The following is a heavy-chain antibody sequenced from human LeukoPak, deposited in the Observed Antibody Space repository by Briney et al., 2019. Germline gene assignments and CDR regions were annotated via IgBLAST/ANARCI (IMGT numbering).Heavy chain of an antibody. CDR1: GYTFTSYG. D-gene: IGHD3-22*01. CDR2: ISAYNGNT. V-gene: IGHV1-18*01. Sequence: ASVKVSCKTSGYTFTSYGNSWVRQAPGQGLEWMGWISAYNGNTNYAQKLQGRVTMTTDTSTSTAYMELRSLRSDDAAVYYCARAGLHDSSGYYYEVGVLGGWGQGTLVTVSS. J-gene: IGHJ4*02. CDR3: ARAGLHDSSGYYYEVGVLGG.